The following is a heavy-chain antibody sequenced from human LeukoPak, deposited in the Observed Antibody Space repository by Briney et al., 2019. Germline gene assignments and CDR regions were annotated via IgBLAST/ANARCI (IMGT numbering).Heavy chain of an antibody. CDR2: ITGSSGYT. J-gene: IGHJ6*02. CDR3: ARDPYCSSTSCYTYYYYYYGMDV. V-gene: IGHV3-21*01. CDR1: GFTFSSYT. Sequence: PGGSLRLSCAASGFTFSSYTMNWVRQAPGKGLEWVSYITGSSGYTSYADSVKGRFTISRDNAKKSLYLQMTRLTDEDMAVYYCARDPYCSSTSCYTYYYYYYGMDVWGQGTTVTVSS. D-gene: IGHD2-2*02.